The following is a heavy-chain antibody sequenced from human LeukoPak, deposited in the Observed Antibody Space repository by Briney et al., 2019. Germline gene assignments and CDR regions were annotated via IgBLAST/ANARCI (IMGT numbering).Heavy chain of an antibody. CDR1: GGSFSGYY. V-gene: IGHV4-34*01. CDR2: INHSGST. CDR3: ARPGRSSGWYVRGRTGFDY. Sequence: SETLSLTCAVYGGSFSGYYWSWIRQPPGKGLEWIGEINHSGSTNYNPSLKSRVTISVDTSKNQFSLKLSSVTAADTAVYYCARPGRSSGWYVRGRTGFDYWGQGTLVTVSS. D-gene: IGHD6-19*01. J-gene: IGHJ4*02.